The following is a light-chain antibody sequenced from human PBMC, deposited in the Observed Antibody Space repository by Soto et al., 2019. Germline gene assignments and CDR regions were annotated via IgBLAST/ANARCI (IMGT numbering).Light chain of an antibody. CDR2: RNN. CDR3: AAWDDSLSGPV. J-gene: IGLJ2*01. V-gene: IGLV1-47*01. Sequence: QSVLTQPPSASGTPGQRVTISCSGSSSNIGSNYVYWYQQLPGTAPKLLIYRNNQRPSGVPDRFSGSKSGTSASLAISGLRSEDEADYYCAAWDDSLSGPVFGGGPSSPS. CDR1: SSNIGSNY.